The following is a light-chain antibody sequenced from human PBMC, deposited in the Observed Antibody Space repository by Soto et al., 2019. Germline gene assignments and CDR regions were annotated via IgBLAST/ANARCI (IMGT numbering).Light chain of an antibody. Sequence: EIVLTQSPGTLSLSPGERATLSCRASQSVSSSYLAWYQQKPGQAPRLLIYGAASRATAIPDRFSGSGPGTDFTLTSSRLEPEDFEVYYCQQYGSSPGITFGPGTKVDMK. V-gene: IGKV3-20*01. CDR2: GAA. CDR1: QSVSSSY. CDR3: QQYGSSPGIT. J-gene: IGKJ3*01.